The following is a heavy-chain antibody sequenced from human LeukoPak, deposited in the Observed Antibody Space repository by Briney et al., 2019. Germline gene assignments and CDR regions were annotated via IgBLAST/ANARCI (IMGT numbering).Heavy chain of an antibody. D-gene: IGHD6-13*01. Sequence: ASVKVSCKASGYTFTSYDINWVRQATGQGREWMGRMNPNSGNTGYEPKFQGRVTMTSTTSISTAYLELSSLRSEDTAVYYCARGAYSSSWYLFDPWGQGTLVTVSS. CDR1: GYTFTSYD. CDR2: MNPNSGNT. CDR3: ARGAYSSSWYLFDP. V-gene: IGHV1-8*01. J-gene: IGHJ5*02.